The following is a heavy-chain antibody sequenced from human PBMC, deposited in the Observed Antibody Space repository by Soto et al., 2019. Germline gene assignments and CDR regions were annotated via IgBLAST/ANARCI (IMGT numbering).Heavy chain of an antibody. V-gene: IGHV3-21*01. Sequence: GGSLRLSCAASGFAFDHYTMSWVRQAPGKGLEWVASISSIGSNIHYAESLKGRFTVSRDNAKNSLYLQMDSLRAEDSAVYHCARVFCSSSSCYYFDQRGQGTQVTVSS. J-gene: IGHJ4*02. D-gene: IGHD2-2*01. CDR1: GFAFDHYT. CDR3: ARVFCSSSSCYYFDQ. CDR2: ISSIGSNI.